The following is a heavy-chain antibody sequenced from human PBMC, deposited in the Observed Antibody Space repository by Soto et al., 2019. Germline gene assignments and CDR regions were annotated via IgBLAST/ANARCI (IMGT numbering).Heavy chain of an antibody. J-gene: IGHJ5*02. CDR3: TRDQGGSYDSGFDP. Sequence: EVQVVESGGGLVQPGGSLRLSCSFTCSMYSINWVRQAPGKGLEWVASISSGGDDRKYAYSAECRFTISRDNAKNSVSLQMTSLRVDYTAIYFCTRDQGGSYDSGFDPWGQGTMVTVSS. V-gene: IGHV3-21*01. CDR2: ISSGGDDR. CDR1: FTCSMYS. D-gene: IGHD1-26*01.